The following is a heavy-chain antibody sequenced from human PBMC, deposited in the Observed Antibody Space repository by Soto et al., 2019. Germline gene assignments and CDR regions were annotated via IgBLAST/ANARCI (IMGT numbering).Heavy chain of an antibody. V-gene: IGHV4-31*03. CDR3: ARDLVGYIRSQPPGGMDV. CDR2: IYYSGST. J-gene: IGHJ6*02. D-gene: IGHD5-12*01. CDR1: GGSISSGGYY. Sequence: QVQLQESGPGLVKTSQTLSLTCTVSGGSISSGGYYWSWIRQHPGKGLEWIGYIYYSGSTYYNPSLKSRVTISVDTSKNQFSLKLSSVTAADTAVYYCARDLVGYIRSQPPGGMDVWGQGTTVTVSS.